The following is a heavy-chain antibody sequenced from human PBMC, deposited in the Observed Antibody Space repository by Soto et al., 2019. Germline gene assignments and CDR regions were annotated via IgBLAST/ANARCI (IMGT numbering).Heavy chain of an antibody. CDR1: GFNFDDYA. J-gene: IGHJ4*02. CDR2: ISCNSGSI. Sequence: EVQLVESGGGLVQPGRSLRLSCAASGFNFDDYAMHWVRQAPGKGLEWVSGISCNSGSIGYADSVKGRFTISRDNPKNYMYLHMKSLRAEDTALYYCKKFLSSRPTSCDYWGQGTLVTVS. CDR3: KKFLSSRPTSCDY. V-gene: IGHV3-9*01. D-gene: IGHD6-13*01.